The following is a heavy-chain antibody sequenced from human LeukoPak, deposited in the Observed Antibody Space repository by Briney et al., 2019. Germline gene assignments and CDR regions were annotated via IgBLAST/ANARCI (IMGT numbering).Heavy chain of an antibody. V-gene: IGHV3-30*02. Sequence: GGSLRLSCAVSGMTFERHGMHWVRQPPGKGLEWLAFIKYDGSRTDYEDSVKGRFTVSRDNSKSTLYLEMSSLRAEDTAVYYCVKDTIFTVDSFDYWGQGTLVTVSS. CDR3: VKDTIFTVDSFDY. CDR2: IKYDGSRT. D-gene: IGHD3-3*01. J-gene: IGHJ4*02. CDR1: GMTFERHG.